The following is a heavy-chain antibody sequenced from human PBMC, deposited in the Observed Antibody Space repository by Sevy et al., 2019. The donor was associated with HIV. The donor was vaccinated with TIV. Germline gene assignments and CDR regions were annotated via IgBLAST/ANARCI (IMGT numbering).Heavy chain of an antibody. CDR1: GGSISSGDYY. Sequence: SETLSLTCTVSGGSISSGDYYWSWIRQPPGKGLEWIGYIYYSGSTYYNPSLKSRVTISVDTSKNQFSLKRSSVTAADSAVYDWARDWGGAFDFWGQRTMVTVSS. CDR3: ARDWGGAFDF. D-gene: IGHD3-16*01. CDR2: IYYSGST. J-gene: IGHJ3*01. V-gene: IGHV4-30-4*01.